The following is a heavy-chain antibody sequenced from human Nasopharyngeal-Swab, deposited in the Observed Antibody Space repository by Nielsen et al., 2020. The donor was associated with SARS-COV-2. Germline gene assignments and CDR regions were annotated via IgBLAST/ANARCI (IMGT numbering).Heavy chain of an antibody. V-gene: IGHV3-33*01. CDR3: ARERYSSSWYFDY. J-gene: IGHJ4*02. CDR1: GFTLSSYG. CDR2: IWYDGGNK. D-gene: IGHD6-13*01. Sequence: GESVKISCAASGFTLSSYGMHWVRQGPGKGLEWVAVIWYDGGNKYYADSVKVRFTISRDNSKNTLDLQMNSLRAEDTAVYYRARERYSSSWYFDYWGQGTLVTVSS.